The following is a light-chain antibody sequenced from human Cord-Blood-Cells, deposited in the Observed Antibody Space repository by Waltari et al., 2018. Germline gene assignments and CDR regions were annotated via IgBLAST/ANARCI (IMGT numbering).Light chain of an antibody. V-gene: IGKV1-39*01. J-gene: IGKJ5*01. CDR2: AAS. Sequence: DIQMTQSPSPLSASLGDRVTITCRASQIISSYLNWYQQKPGKAPKLLIYAASSLQSGVPSRFSGSGSGTDFTLTISSLQPEDFATYYCQQSYSTPSITFGQGTRLEIK. CDR1: QIISSY. CDR3: QQSYSTPSIT.